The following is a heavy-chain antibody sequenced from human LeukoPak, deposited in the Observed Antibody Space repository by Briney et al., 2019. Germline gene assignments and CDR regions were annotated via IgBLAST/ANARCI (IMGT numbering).Heavy chain of an antibody. J-gene: IGHJ4*02. CDR2: ISSSSSDI. CDR3: ARGTGGAAVIFDY. Sequence: GGSLRLSCAASGFTFSSYSMNWVRQAPGKGLEWVSSISSSSSDIYYADSVRGRFTISRDNAKNSLYLQMNRLRAEDTTVYHWARGTGGAAVIFDYWGQGALVTVSS. CDR1: GFTFSSYS. V-gene: IGHV3-21*01. D-gene: IGHD6-13*01.